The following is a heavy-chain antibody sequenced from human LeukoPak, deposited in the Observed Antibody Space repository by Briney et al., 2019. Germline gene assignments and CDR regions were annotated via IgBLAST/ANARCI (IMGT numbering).Heavy chain of an antibody. J-gene: IGHJ3*01. V-gene: IGHV3-48*03. CDR2: ISNSGSNR. Sequence: PGGSLRLSCVASGFTFSGYEMNWVRQAPGKGLEWVSFISNSGSNRYYIASVKGRFTISRDNTKNALYLQMNSLRPEDTALYYCARELGVCSGGSCDAYDLWGQGTMVTVSS. CDR1: GFTFSGYE. CDR3: ARELGVCSGGSCDAYDL. D-gene: IGHD2-15*01.